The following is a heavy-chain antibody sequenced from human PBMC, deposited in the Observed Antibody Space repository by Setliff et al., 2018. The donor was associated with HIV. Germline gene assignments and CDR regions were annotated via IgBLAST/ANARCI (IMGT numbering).Heavy chain of an antibody. J-gene: IGHJ3*02. D-gene: IGHD3-3*01. CDR1: GGSINSYY. CDR2: IYTSGST. Sequence: SETLSLTCFVSGGSINSYYWSWIRQPPGKGLEWIGYIYTSGSTKYNPFLRSRVTISVDPSKNQFSLRLSSATAAETALYYCARHSDFLSEDAFDIWGQGTMVTVSS. V-gene: IGHV4-4*09. CDR3: ARHSDFLSEDAFDI.